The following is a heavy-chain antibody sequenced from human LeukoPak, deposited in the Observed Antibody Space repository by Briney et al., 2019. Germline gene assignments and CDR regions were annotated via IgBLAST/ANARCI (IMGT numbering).Heavy chain of an antibody. CDR2: IYYSGST. V-gene: IGHV4-59*01. Sequence: SETLSLTCAVYGGSFSGYYWSWIRQPPGKGLEWIGYIYYSGSTNYNPSLKSRVTISVDTSKNQFSLKLSSVTAADTAVYYCARDSPGYCSGGSCYSGWFDPWGQGTLVTVSS. CDR1: GGSFSGYY. CDR3: ARDSPGYCSGGSCYSGWFDP. D-gene: IGHD2-15*01. J-gene: IGHJ5*02.